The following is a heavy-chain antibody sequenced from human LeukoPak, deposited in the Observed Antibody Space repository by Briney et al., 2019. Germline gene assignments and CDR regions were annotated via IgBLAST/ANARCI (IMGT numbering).Heavy chain of an antibody. CDR3: ARFHPYYYDSSGYYYRAFDY. J-gene: IGHJ4*02. D-gene: IGHD3-22*01. V-gene: IGHV4-59*01. CDR2: IYYSGST. Sequence: PSETLSLTCTVSGGSISGYYWSWIRQPPGKGLEWIGYIYYSGSTNYNPSLKSRVTISVDTSKNQFSLKLSSVTAADTAVYYCARFHPYYYDSSGYYYRAFDYWGQGTLVTVSS. CDR1: GGSISGYY.